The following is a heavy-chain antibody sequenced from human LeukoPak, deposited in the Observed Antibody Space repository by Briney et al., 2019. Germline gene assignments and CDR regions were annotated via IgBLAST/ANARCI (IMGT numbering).Heavy chain of an antibody. J-gene: IGHJ4*02. CDR2: IYYSGST. CDR1: GGSISSSSYY. CDR3: ARRIAVESDFDY. V-gene: IGHV4-39*01. Sequence: SETLSLTCTVSGGSISSSSYYWGWIRQPPGKGLEWIGSIYYSGSTYYNPSLKSRVTISVDTSKNQFSLKLSSVAAADTAVYYCARRIAVESDFDYWGQGTLVTVSS. D-gene: IGHD6-19*01.